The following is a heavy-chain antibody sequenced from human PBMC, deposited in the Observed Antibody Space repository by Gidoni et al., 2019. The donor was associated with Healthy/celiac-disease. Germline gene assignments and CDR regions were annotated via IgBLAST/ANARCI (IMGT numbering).Heavy chain of an antibody. J-gene: IGHJ4*02. CDR2: IRSKAYGGTT. V-gene: IGHV3-49*03. Sequence: EVQLVESGGGLVQPGRSLRLSCTASGFTFGDYAMSWFRQAPGKGLEWVGFIRSKAYGGTTEYAASVKGRFTISRDDSKSIAYLQMNSLKTEDTAVYYCTRDGGSSGWILTDYWGQGTLVTVSS. CDR3: TRDGGSSGWILTDY. CDR1: GFTFGDYA. D-gene: IGHD6-19*01.